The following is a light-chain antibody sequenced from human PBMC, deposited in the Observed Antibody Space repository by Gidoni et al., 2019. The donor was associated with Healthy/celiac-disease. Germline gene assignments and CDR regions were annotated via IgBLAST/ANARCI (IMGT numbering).Light chain of an antibody. V-gene: IGKV3-11*01. CDR1: QSVSSY. CDR3: QQRSNWPPLT. CDR2: DAS. Sequence: ELVLTQSPATLSLSPGERATLSCRASQSVSSYLAWYQQKPVQAPRLLIYDASNRATGLPARFSGSRSETAFTLTIISLDPEDFAVYYCQQRSNWPPLTFGGGTKVEIK. J-gene: IGKJ4*01.